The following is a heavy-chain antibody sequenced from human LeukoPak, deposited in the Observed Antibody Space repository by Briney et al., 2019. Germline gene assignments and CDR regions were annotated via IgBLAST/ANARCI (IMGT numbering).Heavy chain of an antibody. V-gene: IGHV3-43D*03. CDR1: GFPFDDYG. CDR2: ISWHGETT. D-gene: IGHD2-21*01. Sequence: PGGSLRLSCATSGFPFDDYGMLWVRQTPGKGLEWVSFISWHGETTSYADSVRGRFTISRDNSKSTLSLQMNSLRAEDTAVYYCAKDLSWFYYYMDVWGKGTTVTVSS. J-gene: IGHJ6*03. CDR3: AKDLSWFYYYMDV.